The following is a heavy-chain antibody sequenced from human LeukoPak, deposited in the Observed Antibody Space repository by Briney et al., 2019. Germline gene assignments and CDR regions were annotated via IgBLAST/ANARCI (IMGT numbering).Heavy chain of an antibody. CDR2: ISSSSSYT. D-gene: IGHD3-10*01. CDR3: ARDPRYGSGANDY. Sequence: GGSLRLSCAASGFTFSDYYMSWIRQAPGKGLEWVSYISSSSSYTNYADSVKGRFTISRDNAKNSLYLQMNSLRAADTAVYYCARDPRYGSGANDYWGQGTLVTVSS. CDR1: GFTFSDYY. V-gene: IGHV3-11*06. J-gene: IGHJ4*02.